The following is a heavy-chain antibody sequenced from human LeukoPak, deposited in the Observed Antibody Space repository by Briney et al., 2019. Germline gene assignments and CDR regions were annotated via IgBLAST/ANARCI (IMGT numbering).Heavy chain of an antibody. CDR3: ARGRRLRFLEWLTSGDWFDP. D-gene: IGHD3-3*01. V-gene: IGHV4-34*01. J-gene: IGHJ5*02. CDR1: GGSFSGYY. CDR2: INHSGST. Sequence: SETLSLTCAVYGGSFSGYYWSWIRQPPVKVLEWIGEINHSGSTNYNPSLKSRVTISVDTSKNQFSLKLSSVTAADTAVYYCARGRRLRFLEWLTSGDWFDPWGQGTLVTVSS.